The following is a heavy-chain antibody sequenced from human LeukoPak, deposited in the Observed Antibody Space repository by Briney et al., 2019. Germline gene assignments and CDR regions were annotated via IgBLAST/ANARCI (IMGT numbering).Heavy chain of an antibody. J-gene: IGHJ3*02. CDR3: ARGLYLVDSSGYGDFDASDI. D-gene: IGHD3-22*01. CDR2: ISRSGSTI. CDR1: GFTFSDYY. V-gene: IGHV3-11*01. Sequence: PGGSLRLSCAASGFTFSDYYMSWIRQAPGRGLECLSYISRSGSTIYYADSVKGRFTISRDNAKNSLYLQMNSLRAEDTAVYYCARGLYLVDSSGYGDFDASDIWGQGTMVTVSS.